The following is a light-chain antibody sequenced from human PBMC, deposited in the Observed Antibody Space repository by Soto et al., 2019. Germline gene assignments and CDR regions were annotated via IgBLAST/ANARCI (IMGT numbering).Light chain of an antibody. CDR1: QDIRGY. CDR2: GAT. J-gene: IGKJ5*01. Sequence: DIQMTQSPSSLSASVGDRVTITCQASQDIRGYLNWYQQKPGKPPKLLIYGATNFETGVSKRFSGSGSGTHFTLTILSLQPDDIGTFYCQQYEAFPITFGHGTRVDIK. V-gene: IGKV1-33*01. CDR3: QQYEAFPIT.